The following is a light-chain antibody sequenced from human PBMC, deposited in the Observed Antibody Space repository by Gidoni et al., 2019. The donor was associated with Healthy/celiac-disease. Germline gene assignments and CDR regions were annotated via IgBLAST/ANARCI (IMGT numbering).Light chain of an antibody. CDR2: LGS. V-gene: IGKV2-28*01. Sequence: DIVMTQSPLSLPVTPGEPASISCRSSQSLLHSNGYNYLDWYLQKPGQSPQLLIYLGSNRASGVPDRFSGSGSGTDFTLTISRVEAEDVGVYYCMQARHIPYTFGQGTKLEIK. CDR3: MQARHIPYT. CDR1: QSLLHSNGYNY. J-gene: IGKJ2*01.